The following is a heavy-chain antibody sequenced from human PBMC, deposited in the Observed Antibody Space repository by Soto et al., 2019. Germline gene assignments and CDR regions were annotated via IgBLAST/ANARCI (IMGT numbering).Heavy chain of an antibody. CDR1: GGSFTGHF. D-gene: IGHD1-7*01. CDR2: VSHSGIT. J-gene: IGHJ3*02. V-gene: IGHV4-34*01. CDR3: GRAKFESTAWNSFDI. Sequence: KTSGTLSLTCTVSGGSFTGHFWSWARKPPGKGLEWIGEVSHSGITKDYPSLRSRVTLSVDSSKNQISLALTSVTAADTAVYYCGRAKFESTAWNSFDIWGQGTLATVS.